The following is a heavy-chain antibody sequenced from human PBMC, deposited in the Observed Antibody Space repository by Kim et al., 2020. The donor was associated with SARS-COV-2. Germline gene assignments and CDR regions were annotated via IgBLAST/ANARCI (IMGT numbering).Heavy chain of an antibody. Sequence: GGSLRLSCAASGFTFSSYSMNWVRQAPGKGLEWVSCISSSSSTIYYADSVNGRFTISRDNAKNSLYLQMNSLRDEDTAVYYCARDRAQQLIVYYYGIDIWGKGTTVTAS. J-gene: IGHJ6*04. D-gene: IGHD6-13*01. CDR1: GFTFSSYS. V-gene: IGHV3-48*02. CDR3: ARDRAQQLIVYYYGIDI. CDR2: ISSSSSTI.